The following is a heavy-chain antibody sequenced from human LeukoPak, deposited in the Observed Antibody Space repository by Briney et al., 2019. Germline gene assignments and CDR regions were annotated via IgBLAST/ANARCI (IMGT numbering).Heavy chain of an antibody. V-gene: IGHV4-34*01. J-gene: IGHJ4*02. CDR2: INHSGST. CDR1: GGSFSGYY. D-gene: IGHD1-26*01. CDR3: ARDPNSGSYYGYFDY. Sequence: SETLSLTRAVYGGSFSGYYWSWIRQPPGKGLEWIGEINHSGSTNYNPSLKSRVTISVDTSKNQFSLKLSSVTAADTAVYYCARDPNSGSYYGYFDYWGQGTLVTVSS.